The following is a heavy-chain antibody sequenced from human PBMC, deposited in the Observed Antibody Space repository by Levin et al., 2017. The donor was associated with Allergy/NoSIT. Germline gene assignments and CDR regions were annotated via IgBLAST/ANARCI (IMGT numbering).Heavy chain of an antibody. V-gene: IGHV4-59*01. CDR2: IYYSGSE. CDR3: ARNGGNWHDVDYHYGMDI. D-gene: IGHD1-20*01. CDR1: GGPISSFF. Sequence: PSETLSLTCSVSGGPISSFFWSWVRQAPGKGLEWIGSIYYSGSEDYNPSLKSRLSMSVDRSRRQFSLTLRSVTAADTAVHYCARNGGNWHDVDYHYGMDIWGQGTTVIVS. J-gene: IGHJ6*02.